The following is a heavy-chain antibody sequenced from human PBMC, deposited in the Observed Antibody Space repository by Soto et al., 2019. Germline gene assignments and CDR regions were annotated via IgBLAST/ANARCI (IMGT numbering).Heavy chain of an antibody. CDR1: GGTFSSYA. V-gene: IGHV1-69*01. CDR2: IIPIFGTA. J-gene: IGHJ6*02. D-gene: IGHD2-15*01. Sequence: QVQLVQSGAEVKKPGSSVKVSCKASGGTFSSYAISWVRQAPGQGLEWMGGIIPIFGTANYAQKFQGRVTITVDESTSTAYMELSSLRSEDTAVYYCARGGCSGGSCYSLGMDVWGQGTTVTVSS. CDR3: ARGGCSGGSCYSLGMDV.